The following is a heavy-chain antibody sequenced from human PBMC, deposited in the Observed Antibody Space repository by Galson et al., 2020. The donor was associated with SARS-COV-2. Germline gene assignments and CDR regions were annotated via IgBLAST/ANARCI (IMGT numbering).Heavy chain of an antibody. J-gene: IGHJ6*02. D-gene: IGHD3-9*01. Sequence: GGSLRLSCAASGFTFSSYGMHWVRQAPGKGLEWVAVIWYDGSNKYYADSVKGRFTISRDNSKNTLYLQMNSLRAEDTAVYYCARDDYDILTGRATWGMDVWGQGTTVTVAS. CDR1: GFTFSSYG. V-gene: IGHV3-33*01. CDR2: IWYDGSNK. CDR3: ARDDYDILTGRATWGMDV.